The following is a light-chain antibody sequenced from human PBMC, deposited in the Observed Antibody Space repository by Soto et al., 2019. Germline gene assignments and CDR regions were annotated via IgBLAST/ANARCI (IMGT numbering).Light chain of an antibody. CDR3: QQYKSYWT. CDR2: KAS. CDR1: QSISSW. J-gene: IGKJ1*01. V-gene: IGKV1-5*03. Sequence: DIQMTQSPSTLSASVGDRVTITCRASQSISSWLAWYQQKPGKAPKLLIYKASSLESGVPSRFSGSGSGTEFTLTISRLQPDVFATYYYQQYKSYWTFGQGTKVEIK.